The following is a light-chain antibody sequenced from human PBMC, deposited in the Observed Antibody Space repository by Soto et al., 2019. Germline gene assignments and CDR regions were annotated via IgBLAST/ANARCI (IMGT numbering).Light chain of an antibody. Sequence: DVQMTQSPSSLSASVGDRVAITCRTSQSISTYLIWYQQKPGKAPKLLIYATSSLQSGVPSRFSGSGSGTDFTLTISSLQPEDFATYYCQQSYCTPPGTFGQGTKVDI. CDR2: ATS. V-gene: IGKV1-39*01. CDR3: QQSYCTPPGT. J-gene: IGKJ1*01. CDR1: QSISTY.